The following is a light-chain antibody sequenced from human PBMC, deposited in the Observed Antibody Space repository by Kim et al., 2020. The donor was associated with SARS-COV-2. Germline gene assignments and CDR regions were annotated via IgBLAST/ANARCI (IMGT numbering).Light chain of an antibody. CDR2: LNSDGSH. CDR3: QTWGTGIG. Sequence: QLVLTQSPSASASLGASVKLTCTLSSGHSSYAIAWHQQQPEKGPRYLMKLNSDGSHSKGDGIPDRFSGSNSGAERYLTISSLQSEDEADYYCQTWGTGIGFGGGTQLTVL. CDR1: SGHSSYA. V-gene: IGLV4-69*01. J-gene: IGLJ3*02.